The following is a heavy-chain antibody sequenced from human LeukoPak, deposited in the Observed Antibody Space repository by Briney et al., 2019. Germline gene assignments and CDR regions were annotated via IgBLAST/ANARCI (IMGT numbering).Heavy chain of an antibody. J-gene: IGHJ3*02. D-gene: IGHD1-14*01. Sequence: SETLSLTCTVSGGSISSSSYYWGWIRQPPGKGLEWIGSIYYSGSTYYNPSLKSRVTISVDTSKNQFSLKLSSVTAADTAVYYCARGGVPDRPDAFDIWGQGTMVTVSS. CDR1: GGSISSSSYY. V-gene: IGHV4-39*07. CDR3: ARGGVPDRPDAFDI. CDR2: IYYSGST.